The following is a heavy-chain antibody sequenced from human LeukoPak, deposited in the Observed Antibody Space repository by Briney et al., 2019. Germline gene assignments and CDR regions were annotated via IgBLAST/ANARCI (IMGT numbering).Heavy chain of an antibody. V-gene: IGHV1-69*05. Sequence: ASVKVSCKASGGTFSSYGISWVRQAPGQGLESMGGIIPIFGTVNYAQKFQGRVTITTDESTSTAYMELSSLRSEDTAVYYCGVVAATRDYYYYMDVWGKGTTVTVSS. CDR1: GGTFSSYG. D-gene: IGHD2-15*01. CDR2: IIPIFGTV. CDR3: GVVAATRDYYYYMDV. J-gene: IGHJ6*03.